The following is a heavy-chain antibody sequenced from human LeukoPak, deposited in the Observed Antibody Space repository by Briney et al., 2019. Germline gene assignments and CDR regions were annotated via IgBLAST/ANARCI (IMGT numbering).Heavy chain of an antibody. J-gene: IGHJ4*02. CDR3: ARGPGYYGSGSSPYYFDY. CDR2: TNHSGST. D-gene: IGHD3-10*01. V-gene: IGHV4-34*01. CDR1: GGSFSGYY. Sequence: PSETLSLTCAVYGGSFSGYYWSWIRQPPGKGLEWIGETNHSGSTNYNPSLKSRVTISVDTSKNQFSLKLSSVTAADTAVYYCARGPGYYGSGSSPYYFDYWGQGTLVTVSS.